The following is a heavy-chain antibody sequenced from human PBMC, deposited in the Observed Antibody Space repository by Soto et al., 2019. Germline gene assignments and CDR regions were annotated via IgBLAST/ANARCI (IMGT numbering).Heavy chain of an antibody. CDR1: GFTFSSFG. Sequence: QVQLVESGGGVVQPGRSLRLSCAASGFTFSSFGMHWVRQAPGKGLEWVALISYDGSDEYYRDSVKGRFTISRDNSKNQLLLQVNSLRPEDTAVYYCAKDKSPRVSASSSDYWGQGALVTVSS. CDR2: ISYDGSDE. D-gene: IGHD2-2*01. V-gene: IGHV3-30*18. CDR3: AKDKSPRVSASSSDY. J-gene: IGHJ4*02.